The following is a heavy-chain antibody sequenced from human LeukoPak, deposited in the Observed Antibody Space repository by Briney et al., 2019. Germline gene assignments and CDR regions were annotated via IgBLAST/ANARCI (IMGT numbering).Heavy chain of an antibody. D-gene: IGHD3-3*01. CDR3: AKDLDDFWRGYEVAFDI. J-gene: IGHJ3*02. Sequence: GGSLRLSCVVSGFTFSSYAMSWVRQAPGKGLEWVSAISGSVDSKYYADSVKGRFTISRDNSKNTLYLQMNSLRAEDTAVYYCAKDLDDFWRGYEVAFDIWGQGAMVTVSS. V-gene: IGHV3-23*01. CDR1: GFTFSSYA. CDR2: ISGSVDSK.